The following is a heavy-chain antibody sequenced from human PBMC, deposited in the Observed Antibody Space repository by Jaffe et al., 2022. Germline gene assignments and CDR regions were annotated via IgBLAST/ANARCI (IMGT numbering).Heavy chain of an antibody. D-gene: IGHD3-3*01. CDR2: IYWNDDK. J-gene: IGHJ4*02. CDR1: GFSLSTSGVG. V-gene: IGHV2-5*01. CDR3: AHSPSIFGVVIPYYFDY. Sequence: QITLKESGPTLVKPTQTLTLTCTFSGFSLSTSGVGVGWIRQPPGKALEWLALIYWNDDKRYSPSLKSRLTITKDTSKNQVVLTMTNMDPVDTATYYCAHSPSIFGVVIPYYFDYWGQGTLVTVSS.